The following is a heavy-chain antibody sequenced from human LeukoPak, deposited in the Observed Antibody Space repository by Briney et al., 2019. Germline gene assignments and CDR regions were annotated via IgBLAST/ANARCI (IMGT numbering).Heavy chain of an antibody. Sequence: SVKVSCKASGYTFTSYYMHWVRQAPGQGLEWMGGIIPIFGTANYAQKFQGRVTITADESTSTAYMELSSLRSEDTAVYYCARMVYAIAYYYGMDVWGQGTTVTVSS. CDR3: ARMVYAIAYYYGMDV. D-gene: IGHD2-8*01. CDR2: IIPIFGTA. CDR1: GYTFTSYY. J-gene: IGHJ6*02. V-gene: IGHV1-69*13.